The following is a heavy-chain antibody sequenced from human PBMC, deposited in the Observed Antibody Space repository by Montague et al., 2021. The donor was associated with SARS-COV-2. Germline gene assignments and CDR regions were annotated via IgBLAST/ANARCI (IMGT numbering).Heavy chain of an antibody. Sequence: SLRLSCAASGFTFSSYAMSWVRQAPGKGLEWVSTFTGGSGGSTYYANSVKGRFTISRDSSKNPLYLQMNNLRAEDTAVYYCAKDRWGVPGPLDPFDYWGQGTLVTVSS. D-gene: IGHD3-10*01. V-gene: IGHV3-23*01. CDR2: FTGGSGGST. CDR1: GFTFSSYA. CDR3: AKDRWGVPGPLDPFDY. J-gene: IGHJ4*02.